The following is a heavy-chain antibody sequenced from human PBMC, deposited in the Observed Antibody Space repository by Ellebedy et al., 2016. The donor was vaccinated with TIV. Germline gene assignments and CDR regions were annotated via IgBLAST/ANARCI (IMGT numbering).Heavy chain of an antibody. J-gene: IGHJ4*02. CDR2: ISGRSSYI. Sequence: GGSLRLSXAVSGITFSKFGMNWVRQAPGKGLQWVASISGRSSYIFYADSLKGRFTISRDGAKNSLYLQMKRLRAEDTAVHYCARAGVVVASTQAGDYWGQGTLVTVSS. D-gene: IGHD2-15*01. CDR3: ARAGVVVASTQAGDY. CDR1: GITFSKFG. V-gene: IGHV3-21*01.